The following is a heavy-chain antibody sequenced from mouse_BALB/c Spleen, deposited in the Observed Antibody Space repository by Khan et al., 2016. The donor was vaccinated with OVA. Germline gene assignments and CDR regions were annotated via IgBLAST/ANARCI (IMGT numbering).Heavy chain of an antibody. V-gene: IGHV9-3-1*01. D-gene: IGHD1-1*01. J-gene: IGHJ4*01. CDR3: ARVGYYGTMDC. CDR1: GFTFTNYG. Sequence: QIQLVQSGPELKKPGETVQISCKASGFTFTNYGMNWVKQAPGKDLKWMGWINTYTGEPTFADDFKGRFAFSLETSASTAYLQINSLKNEDTATYFCARVGYYGTMDCWGQGTSVTVSS. CDR2: INTYTGEP.